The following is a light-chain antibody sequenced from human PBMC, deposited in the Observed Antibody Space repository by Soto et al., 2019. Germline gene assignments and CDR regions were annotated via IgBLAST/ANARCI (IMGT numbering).Light chain of an antibody. Sequence: DIQMTQSPFTLSASVGDRVTITCRASQSINARLAWHQQKPGKVPKVLIYDASNLKSGVPSRFSGSGSGREVTLTISSLQPDDFATYYCQQYYTYPWTFGQGTEVEIK. J-gene: IGKJ1*01. CDR3: QQYYTYPWT. CDR2: DAS. V-gene: IGKV1-5*01. CDR1: QSINAR.